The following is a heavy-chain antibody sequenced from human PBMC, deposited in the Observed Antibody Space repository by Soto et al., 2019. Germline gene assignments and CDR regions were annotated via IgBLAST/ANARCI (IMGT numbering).Heavy chain of an antibody. V-gene: IGHV3-7*01. CDR1: GFTFSSYW. J-gene: IGHJ6*02. D-gene: IGHD6-19*01. CDR3: ASLAVAGTSYYYYGMDV. CDR2: IKQDGSEE. Sequence: PGGSLRLSCAASGFTFSSYWMSWVRQAQGKGLEWVANIKQDGSEEYYVDSVKGRFTISRDNAKNSLYLQMNSLRAEDTAVYYCASLAVAGTSYYYYGMDVWGQGTTVTVSS.